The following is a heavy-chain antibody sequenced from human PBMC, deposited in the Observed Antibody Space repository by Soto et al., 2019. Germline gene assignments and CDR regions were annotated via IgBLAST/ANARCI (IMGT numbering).Heavy chain of an antibody. CDR2: IRGRNDDT. Sequence: EVQLLESGGKLVQPGGSLRLSCAASGFTFSTYAMTWVRQAPGKGLEWVSAIRGRNDDTYYADSVKGRFTISRDISKNTLYLQMNSLRAEDTAVYYCAKVSRYESLTDLYWAQGTLVTVSS. CDR3: AKVSRYESLTDLY. D-gene: IGHD3-9*01. CDR1: GFTFSTYA. V-gene: IGHV3-23*01. J-gene: IGHJ4*02.